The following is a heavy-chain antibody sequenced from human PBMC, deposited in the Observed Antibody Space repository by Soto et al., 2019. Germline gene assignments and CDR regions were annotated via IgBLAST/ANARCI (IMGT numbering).Heavy chain of an antibody. J-gene: IGHJ6*02. CDR1: GGSISSYY. Sequence: PSETLSLTCTVSGGSISSYYWSWIRQPPGKGLEWIGYIYYSGSTNYNPSLKSRVTISVDTSKNQFSLKLSSVTAADTAVYYCARDSIAARLDYGMDVWGQGNTVTVSS. V-gene: IGHV4-59*01. CDR3: ARDSIAARLDYGMDV. D-gene: IGHD6-6*01. CDR2: IYYSGST.